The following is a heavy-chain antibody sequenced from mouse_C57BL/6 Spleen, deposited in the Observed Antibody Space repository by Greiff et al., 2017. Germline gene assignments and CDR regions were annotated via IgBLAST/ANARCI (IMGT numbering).Heavy chain of an antibody. J-gene: IGHJ4*01. CDR2: ISSGSSTI. D-gene: IGHD2-4*01. Sequence: EVKLLESGGGLVKPGGSLKLSCAASGFTFSDYGMHWVRQAPEKGLEWVAYISSGSSTIYYADTVKGRFTISRDNAKNTLFLQMTSLRSEDTAMYYCAIYYDYDVKYYAMDYWGQGTSVTVSS. V-gene: IGHV5-17*01. CDR1: GFTFSDYG. CDR3: AIYYDYDVKYYAMDY.